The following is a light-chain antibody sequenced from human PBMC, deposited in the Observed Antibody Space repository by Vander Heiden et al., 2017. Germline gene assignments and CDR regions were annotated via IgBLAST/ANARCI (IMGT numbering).Light chain of an antibody. Sequence: QSALTQPRSASGSAEQSVTISCTGTSIDVGVADYVSWYQQHPGKAPKVIIHDGTKRPSVVPDRFSGSKSGNTSSLTSSGLQAEDEADYYCLSSAGTYSCVFGGGTKLTVL. CDR2: DGT. V-gene: IGLV2-11*01. CDR1: SIDVGVADY. CDR3: LSSAGTYSCV. J-gene: IGLJ2*01.